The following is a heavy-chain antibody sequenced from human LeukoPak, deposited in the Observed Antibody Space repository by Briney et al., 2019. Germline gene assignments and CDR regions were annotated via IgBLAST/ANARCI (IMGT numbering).Heavy chain of an antibody. CDR1: GGSISSGGYY. CDR2: IYYSGST. V-gene: IGHV4-31*03. J-gene: IGHJ4*02. D-gene: IGHD1-1*01. CDR3: ARTNEESFDY. Sequence: SETLSLTCTVSGGSISSGGYYWSWIRQHPGKGLEWIGYIYYSGSTYYNPSLKSRVTISVDTSKNQFSLKLSSVTAADTAVYYCARTNEESFDYWGQGTLVTVSS.